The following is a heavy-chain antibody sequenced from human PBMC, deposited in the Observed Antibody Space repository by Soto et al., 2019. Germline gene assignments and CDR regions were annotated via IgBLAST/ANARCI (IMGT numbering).Heavy chain of an antibody. J-gene: IGHJ4*02. CDR1: GFSFRNYA. CDR2: LTGSSSNT. D-gene: IGHD3-9*01. Sequence: EVQLLESGGGLVQPGGSLRLSCAASGFSFRNYAMSWVLQAPGKGLEWISTLTGSSSNTYYAHSVKGRFAISRDNPRNTIYPQTHSLAPEHTAVSYGANGRATYGLLTHDDWGQGTLVTVSA. CDR3: ANGRATYGLLTHDD. V-gene: IGHV3-23*01.